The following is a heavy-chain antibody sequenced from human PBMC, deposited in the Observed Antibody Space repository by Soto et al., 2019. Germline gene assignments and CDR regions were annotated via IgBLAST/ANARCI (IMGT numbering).Heavy chain of an antibody. Sequence: QVRLVQSGAEVKKPGSSVKVSCKASGGTLSSYTISWVRQAPGQGLEWMGGIIPAFGSADYAPKFQGRVTITADESTPTAYMELSSLRSDDMAMYYCARDPTTYTTVVRPQAFEIWGQGTMVIVSS. CDR1: GGTLSSYT. J-gene: IGHJ3*02. CDR2: IIPAFGSA. D-gene: IGHD1-1*01. CDR3: ARDPTTYTTVVRPQAFEI. V-gene: IGHV1-69*12.